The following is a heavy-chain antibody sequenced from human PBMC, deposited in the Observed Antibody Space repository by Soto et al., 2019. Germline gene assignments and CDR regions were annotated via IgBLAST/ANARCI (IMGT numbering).Heavy chain of an antibody. CDR2: IYHSGTT. D-gene: IGHD6-6*01. CDR3: ARAAPSRISSYGVDV. Sequence: PSETLSLTCSVSGGSISTDGYYWSWIRQLPGKGLEWIGYIYHSGTTYHNPSLKSRLSMSVDTSKNQFSLNLNSVTAADTAVYYCARAAPSRISSYGVDVWGQGTTVTVSS. J-gene: IGHJ6*02. CDR1: GGSISTDGYY. V-gene: IGHV4-31*03.